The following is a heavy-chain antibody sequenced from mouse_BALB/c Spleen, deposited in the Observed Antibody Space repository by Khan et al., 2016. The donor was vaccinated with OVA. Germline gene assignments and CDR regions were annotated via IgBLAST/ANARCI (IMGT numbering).Heavy chain of an antibody. D-gene: IGHD1-1*01. J-gene: IGHJ1*01. CDR2: IWTGGGT. CDR3: VRMGNYYGSFYWYFDV. V-gene: IGHV2-9-2*01. Sequence: VQLQESGPGLVAPSQSLSITCTVSGFSLTNYDISWMRQTPGKGLEWLGVIWTGGGTNYNSVFMSRLSITKDNSKSQVFLKMNSLQTDDTAIYYCVRMGNYYGSFYWYFDVWGAGTTVTVSS. CDR1: GFSLTNYD.